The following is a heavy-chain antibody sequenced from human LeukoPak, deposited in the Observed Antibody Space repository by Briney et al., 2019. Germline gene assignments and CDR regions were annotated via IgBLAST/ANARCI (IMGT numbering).Heavy chain of an antibody. Sequence: PGGSLRLSCAASGFMFSDYWVYLARRAPGKGLEWVARIKDDGSVISYGDSVKGRFTVSRDNAKSSLFLQMNTLRDEDTAVYYCARGPLIKAAGAFWGQGTLVTVSS. CDR3: ARGPLIKAAGAF. CDR2: IKDDGSVI. V-gene: IGHV3-7*01. CDR1: GFMFSDYW. J-gene: IGHJ4*02. D-gene: IGHD3-10*01.